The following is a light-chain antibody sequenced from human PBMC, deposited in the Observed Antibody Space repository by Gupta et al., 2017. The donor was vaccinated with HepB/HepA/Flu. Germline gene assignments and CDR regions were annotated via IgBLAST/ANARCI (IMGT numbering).Light chain of an antibody. V-gene: IGKV3-20*01. Sequence: EIVLTQPPGTLSSSPGERATLSCRASQSISSIYLAWYQQKPGQAPRLLIDGASSRATGIPDRFSGSGSGTDFTLTISRLEPEDFAVYYCQQYGSSPPGTFGQGTKVEIK. J-gene: IGKJ1*01. CDR2: GAS. CDR1: QSISSIY. CDR3: QQYGSSPPGT.